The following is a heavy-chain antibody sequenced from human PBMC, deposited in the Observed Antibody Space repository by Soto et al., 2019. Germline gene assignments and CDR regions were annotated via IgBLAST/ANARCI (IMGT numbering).Heavy chain of an antibody. CDR2: IRGSGFTT. J-gene: IGHJ5*01. CDR3: ARGDPIANWFDS. Sequence: QVQLVESGGGLVQPGGSLRLSCAASGFNSRDYYMNWIRQVPGTGLEWLSYIRGSGFTTDYADSVKGRVTASRDNTRNSVYLQMDNLRADDTAVYYCARGDPIANWFDSWGQGTLVTVSS. CDR1: GFNSRDYY. D-gene: IGHD6-13*01. V-gene: IGHV3-11*01.